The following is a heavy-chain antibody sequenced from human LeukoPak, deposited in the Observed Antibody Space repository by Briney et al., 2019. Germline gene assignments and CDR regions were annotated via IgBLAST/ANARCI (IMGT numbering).Heavy chain of an antibody. Sequence: GGSLRLSCIVSGFTLSSYEMTWFRQAPGKGLEWVSSIGYSGSDTHYADSVKGRFTVSRDNSKNTLYLQMNSLRAEDTAVYYCAKDPPYYYDSSGDDYWGQGTLVTVSS. V-gene: IGHV3-23*01. CDR1: GFTLSSYE. J-gene: IGHJ4*02. CDR2: IGYSGSDT. D-gene: IGHD3-22*01. CDR3: AKDPPYYYDSSGDDY.